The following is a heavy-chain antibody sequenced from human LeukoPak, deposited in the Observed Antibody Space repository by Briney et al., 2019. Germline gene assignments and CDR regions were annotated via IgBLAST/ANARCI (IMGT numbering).Heavy chain of an antibody. J-gene: IGHJ6*02. V-gene: IGHV3-23*01. D-gene: IGHD2-15*01. CDR3: AKGVGSGYYYYGMDV. CDR2: ISGSGGST. CDR1: GFTFSSYA. Sequence: GGSLRLSCAASGFTFSSYAMSWVRQAPGKGLEWVSAISGSGGSTYYADSVKGRFTISRDNSKNTLYLQMNSLRAEDTAVYYCAKGVGSGYYYYGMDVWGQGTTVTVSS.